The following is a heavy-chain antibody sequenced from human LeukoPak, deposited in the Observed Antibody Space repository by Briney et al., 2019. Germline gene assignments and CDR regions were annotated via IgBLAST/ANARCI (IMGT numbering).Heavy chain of an antibody. V-gene: IGHV1-2*02. CDR2: VNPNSGDT. CDR3: ALLFSSTWYRFDS. Sequence: ASVKVSCKASGYTFTDYYMHWVRQAPGQGLEWMGWVNPNSGDTNYVHKFQDRVTMTSDTSISTAYMDLSRVRSDDTAVYYCALLFSSTWYRFDSWGQGTLVTVSS. D-gene: IGHD6-13*01. J-gene: IGHJ4*02. CDR1: GYTFTDYY.